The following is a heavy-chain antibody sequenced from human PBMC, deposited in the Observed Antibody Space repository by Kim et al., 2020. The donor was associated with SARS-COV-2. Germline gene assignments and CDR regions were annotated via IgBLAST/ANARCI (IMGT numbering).Heavy chain of an antibody. Sequence: SETLSLTCAVSGGSISSSNWWSWVRQPPGKGLEWIGEIYHSGGTNYNPSLKSRVTISVDKSKNQFSLKLSSVTAADTAVYYCARNFFLSIPRYCSGGSCYYYYGMDVWGQGTTVTVSS. D-gene: IGHD2-15*01. J-gene: IGHJ6*02. CDR3: ARNFFLSIPRYCSGGSCYYYYGMDV. CDR1: GGSISSSNW. CDR2: IYHSGGT. V-gene: IGHV4-4*02.